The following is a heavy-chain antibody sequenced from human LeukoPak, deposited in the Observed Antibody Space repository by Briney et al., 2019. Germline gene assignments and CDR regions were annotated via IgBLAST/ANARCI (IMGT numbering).Heavy chain of an antibody. CDR1: GYTFTTYG. CDR3: VRDSSPFAY. J-gene: IGHJ4*02. V-gene: IGHV1-18*01. Sequence: ASVKVSCKASGYTFTTYGFSWVRQAPGQGLEWMGWVSVFDNDNRVYAQKFQDRVTLTTDTSTSTAYMGLRSLRSDDTAVYYCVRDSSPFAYWGQGTLVTVSS. CDR2: VSVFDNDNR. D-gene: IGHD6-19*01.